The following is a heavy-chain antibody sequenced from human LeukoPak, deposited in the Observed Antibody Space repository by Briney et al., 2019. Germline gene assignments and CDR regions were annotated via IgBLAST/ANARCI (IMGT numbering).Heavy chain of an antibody. J-gene: IGHJ4*02. CDR1: GFTVSSNY. CDR3: ASGPGSSWYHNLDY. V-gene: IGHV3-53*01. D-gene: IGHD6-13*01. Sequence: GGSLRLSCAASGFTVSSNYMSWVRQAPGKGLEWVSVIYSGGSTYYADSVKGRFTISRDNSKSTLYLQMNSLRAEDTAVYYCASGPGSSWYHNLDYWGQGTLVTVSS. CDR2: IYSGGST.